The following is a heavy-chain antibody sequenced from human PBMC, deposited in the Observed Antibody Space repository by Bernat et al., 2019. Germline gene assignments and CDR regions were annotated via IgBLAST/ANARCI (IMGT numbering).Heavy chain of an antibody. CDR2: IYSGDSAI. CDR1: GYSFTNYW. J-gene: IGHJ4*02. Sequence: EVQLVQSGAEVKKPGESLKISCKGSGYSFTNYWIAWLRQMPGKGLEWMGVIYSGDSAIRYSPSFQGQVTISSDTSISTAYLQWSSLRASDTAMYYCARHTTGIKDYWGQGTLVTVSS. CDR3: ARHTTGIKDY. D-gene: IGHD2-8*01. V-gene: IGHV5-51*01.